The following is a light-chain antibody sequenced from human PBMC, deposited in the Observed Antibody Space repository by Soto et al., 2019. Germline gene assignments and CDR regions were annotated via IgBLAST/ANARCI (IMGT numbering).Light chain of an antibody. CDR2: EVS. Sequence: QSALTQPPSASGSAGQSVTISCTGTSRDVGGFNFVSWYQKHPGKAPKLMIFEVSKRPSGVPDRFSGSKSGNTASLTVSGLQAEDEADYYCSSYTGNNNLVVFGGGTKLTVL. J-gene: IGLJ2*01. V-gene: IGLV2-8*01. CDR3: SSYTGNNNLVV. CDR1: SRDVGGFNF.